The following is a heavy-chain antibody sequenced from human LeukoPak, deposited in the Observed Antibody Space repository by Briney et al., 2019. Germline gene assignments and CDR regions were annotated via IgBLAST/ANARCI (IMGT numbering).Heavy chain of an antibody. D-gene: IGHD2-21*02. Sequence: PGRSLRLSCAASGFTFDDYAMHWVRQAPGKGLEWVSGISWNSGSIGYADSVKGRFTISRDNAKNSLYLQMNSLRAEDTALYYCARGRGGDPSWFQHWGQGTLVTVSS. J-gene: IGHJ1*01. V-gene: IGHV3-9*01. CDR2: ISWNSGSI. CDR3: ARGRGGDPSWFQH. CDR1: GFTFDDYA.